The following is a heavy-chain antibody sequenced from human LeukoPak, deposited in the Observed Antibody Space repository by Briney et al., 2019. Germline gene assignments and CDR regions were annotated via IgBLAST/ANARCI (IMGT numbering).Heavy chain of an antibody. CDR2: IKRKTDDGTT. J-gene: IGHJ4*02. Sequence: GGSLRLSCAASGFSFSDTWMNWVRQAPGKGLEWVGLIKRKTDDGTTDYAAPEKGRFTISRDDSKNTLYLQMNSLKTEDTAVYYCTTQSGAWNFDYWGQGTLVTVSS. CDR3: TTQSGAWNFDY. D-gene: IGHD1-1*01. CDR1: GFSFSDTW. V-gene: IGHV3-15*07.